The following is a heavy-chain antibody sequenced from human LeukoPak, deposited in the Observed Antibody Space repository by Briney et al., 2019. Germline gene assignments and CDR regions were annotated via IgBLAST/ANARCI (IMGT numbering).Heavy chain of an antibody. CDR3: ATDTNQGRNGLDV. V-gene: IGHV3-74*01. CDR2: INTDGSST. J-gene: IGHJ6*02. Sequence: GGSLRLSCAASGFMVSNHWMHWVRQAPGKGLVWVSRINTDGSSTRYADSVRGRFTISRDSAKNTLYLQMNSLRAEDTAVYYCATDTNQGRNGLDVWGQGTTVTVSS. D-gene: IGHD1-14*01. CDR1: GFMVSNHW.